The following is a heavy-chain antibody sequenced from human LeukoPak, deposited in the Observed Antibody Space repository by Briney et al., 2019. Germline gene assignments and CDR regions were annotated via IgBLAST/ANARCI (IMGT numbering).Heavy chain of an antibody. CDR1: GFTFDDYG. D-gene: IGHD6-13*01. Sequence: GGSLRLSCTASGFTFDDYGMSWVRQAPGKGLEWVSGINWNGGSTGYADSVKGRFTISRDNAKNSLYLQMNSLRAEDTAVYYCAKDRPYISSWYGCSTPWGQGTLVTVSS. CDR3: AKDRPYISSWYGCSTP. J-gene: IGHJ5*02. CDR2: INWNGGST. V-gene: IGHV3-20*04.